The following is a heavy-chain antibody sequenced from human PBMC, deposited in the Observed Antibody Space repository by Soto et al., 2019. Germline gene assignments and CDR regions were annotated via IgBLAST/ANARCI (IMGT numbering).Heavy chain of an antibody. CDR1: GFTFRDYA. CDR3: AKGVPIAVPAPPSLSFFAH. D-gene: IGHD6-19*01. Sequence: GGSLRLSCGASGFTFRDYAMSWVRQAPGKGLEWVSGISGSGDSTYYADSVKGRFTISRDNSRNTLFLQMNSLRADDSAVYYCAKGVPIAVPAPPSLSFFAHGGQGPPAPVSS. CDR2: ISGSGDST. J-gene: IGHJ4*02. V-gene: IGHV3-23*01.